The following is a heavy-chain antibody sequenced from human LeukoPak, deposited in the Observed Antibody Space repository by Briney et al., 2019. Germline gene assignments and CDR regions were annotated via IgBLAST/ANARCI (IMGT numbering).Heavy chain of an antibody. Sequence: GGSLRLSCVGSGFTVSSNYMNWVRQAPGKGLEWVSVIYSGGSTYYADSVKGRFTIPRDNSKNTLYLQMNSLRAEDTAVYYCARGYSPGTVSPWGQGTLVTVSS. CDR1: GFTVSSNY. CDR2: IYSGGST. V-gene: IGHV3-66*01. CDR3: ARGYSPGTVSP. J-gene: IGHJ5*02. D-gene: IGHD4-17*01.